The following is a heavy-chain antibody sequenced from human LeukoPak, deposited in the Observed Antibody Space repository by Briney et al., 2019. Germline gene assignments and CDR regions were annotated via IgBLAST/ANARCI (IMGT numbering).Heavy chain of an antibody. Sequence: ETLSLTCAVYGGSFSGYYWNWIRQSPGKGLEWVSGISPGGDITYYADSVKGRFTISRDNSKNTVCLQMNSLRAEDTAVYYCAKDDGWLQFNSWGQGTLVTVSS. CDR2: ISPGGDIT. CDR3: AKDDGWLQFNS. J-gene: IGHJ4*02. V-gene: IGHV3-23*01. CDR1: GGSFSGYY. D-gene: IGHD5-24*01.